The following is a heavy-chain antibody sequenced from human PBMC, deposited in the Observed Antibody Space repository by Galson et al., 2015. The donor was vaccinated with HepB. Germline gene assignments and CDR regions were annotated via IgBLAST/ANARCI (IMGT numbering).Heavy chain of an antibody. D-gene: IGHD3-3*01. Sequence: YTLTELSMHWVRQAPGKGLEWMGGFDPEDGETIYAQKFQGRVTMTEDTSTDTAYMELSSLRSEDTAVYYCATVFNYDFWSGPIYYFDYWGQGTLVTVSS. J-gene: IGHJ4*02. CDR3: ATVFNYDFWSGPIYYFDY. CDR1: YTLTELS. V-gene: IGHV1-24*01. CDR2: FDPEDGET.